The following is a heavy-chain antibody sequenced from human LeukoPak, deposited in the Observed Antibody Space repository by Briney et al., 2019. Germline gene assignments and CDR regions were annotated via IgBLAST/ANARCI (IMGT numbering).Heavy chain of an antibody. CDR2: IISVFGTT. CDR1: GDTFSSHS. Sequence: SVKVSCKASGDTFSSHSLSWVRQAPGQGLEWMGRIISVFGTTNYAQKFQGRLTISADESSRTAYMELSSLRSEDTAVYYCARSLIDGSSWYLDYYYYMDVWGKGTTVTVSS. V-gene: IGHV1-69*13. D-gene: IGHD6-13*01. CDR3: ARSLIDGSSWYLDYYYYMDV. J-gene: IGHJ6*03.